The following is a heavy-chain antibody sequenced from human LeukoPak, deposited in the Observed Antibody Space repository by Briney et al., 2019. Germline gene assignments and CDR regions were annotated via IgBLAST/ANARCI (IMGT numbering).Heavy chain of an antibody. V-gene: IGHV3-74*01. CDR2: INSDGSST. CDR3: AKSDDYVWGSYRFLNFDY. D-gene: IGHD3-16*02. CDR1: GFTFSSYW. J-gene: IGHJ4*02. Sequence: GGSLRLSCAASGFTFSSYWMHWVRQAPGKGLVWVSRINSDGSSTSYADSVKGRFTISRDNAKNTLYLQMNSLRAEDMAVYYCAKSDDYVWGSYRFLNFDYWGQGTLVTVSS.